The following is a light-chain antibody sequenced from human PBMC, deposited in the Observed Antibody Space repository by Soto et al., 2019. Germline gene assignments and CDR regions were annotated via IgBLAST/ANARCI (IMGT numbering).Light chain of an antibody. V-gene: IGLV2-14*01. CDR2: EVS. J-gene: IGLJ2*01. CDR1: SNDVGGYAY. CDR3: SSYRTGSRV. Sequence: QSVLTQPASVSGSPGQSITISCTGTSNDVGGYAYVSWYQQYPGKAPKLVISEVSNRPSGVSNRFSGSKSGNTASLVISGLQAEDEADYYCSSYRTGSRVFGGGTKLTVL.